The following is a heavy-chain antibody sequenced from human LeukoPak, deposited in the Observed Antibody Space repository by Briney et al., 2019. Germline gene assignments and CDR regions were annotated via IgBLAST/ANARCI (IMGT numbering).Heavy chain of an antibody. D-gene: IGHD2-15*01. Sequence: ASVKVSCKASGYTFTSYYMHWVRQATGQGLEWMGWMNPNSGNTGYAQKFQGRVTMTRNTSISTAYMELSSLRSEDTAVYYCARARGYCSGGSCYLFDYWGQGTLVTVSS. J-gene: IGHJ4*02. CDR2: MNPNSGNT. V-gene: IGHV1-8*02. CDR1: GYTFTSYY. CDR3: ARARGYCSGGSCYLFDY.